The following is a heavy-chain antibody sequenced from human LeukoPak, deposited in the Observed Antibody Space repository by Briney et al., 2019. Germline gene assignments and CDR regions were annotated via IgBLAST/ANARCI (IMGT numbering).Heavy chain of an antibody. Sequence: WIRQPPGKGLEWIGFISGGTTEYAASVKGRFTISRDDSTSIAYLQMNSLTTEDTAVYYCSRGSGWLSVYWGQGTLVTVSS. D-gene: IGHD6-19*01. J-gene: IGHJ4*02. CDR2: ISGGTT. V-gene: IGHV3-49*02. CDR3: SRGSGWLSVY.